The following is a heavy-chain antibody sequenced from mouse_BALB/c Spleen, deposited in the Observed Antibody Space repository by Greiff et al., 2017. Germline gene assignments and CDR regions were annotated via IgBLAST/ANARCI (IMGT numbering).Heavy chain of an antibody. D-gene: IGHD2-1*01. Sequence: QVQLKESGAELMKPGASVKISCKATGYTFSSYWIEWVKQRPGHGLEWIGEILPGSGSTNYNEKFKGKATFTADTSSNSAYMQLSSLTSEDTAIYYCARPYGNYVPYAMDYWGQGTSVTVSS. CDR1: GYTFSSYW. CDR2: ILPGSGST. CDR3: ARPYGNYVPYAMDY. J-gene: IGHJ4*01. V-gene: IGHV1-9*01.